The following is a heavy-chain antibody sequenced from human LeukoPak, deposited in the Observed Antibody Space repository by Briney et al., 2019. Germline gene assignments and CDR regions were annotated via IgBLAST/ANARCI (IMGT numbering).Heavy chain of an antibody. D-gene: IGHD3-16*01. CDR1: GFTFSSYS. J-gene: IGHJ3*02. CDR2: ISSSSSYI. Sequence: GGSLRLSCAASGFTFSSYSMNWVRQAPGKGLEWVSSISSSSSYIYSADSVKGRFTISRDNAKNSLYLQMNSLRVEDTAVYYCAGDPEGGAFDIWGQGTMVTVSS. CDR3: AGDPEGGAFDI. V-gene: IGHV3-21*01.